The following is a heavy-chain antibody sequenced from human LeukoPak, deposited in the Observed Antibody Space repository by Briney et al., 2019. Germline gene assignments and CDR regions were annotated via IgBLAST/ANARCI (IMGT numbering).Heavy chain of an antibody. CDR1: GFTFSSYS. CDR3: AREGKYCSSTSCYATGWFDP. V-gene: IGHV3-21*01. D-gene: IGHD2-2*01. J-gene: IGHJ5*02. Sequence: GGSLRLSCAASGFTFSSYSMNWVRQAPGKGLERVSSISSSSSYIYYADSVKGRFTISRDNAKNSLYLQMNSLRAEDTAVYYCAREGKYCSSTSCYATGWFDPWGQGTLVTVSS. CDR2: ISSSSSYI.